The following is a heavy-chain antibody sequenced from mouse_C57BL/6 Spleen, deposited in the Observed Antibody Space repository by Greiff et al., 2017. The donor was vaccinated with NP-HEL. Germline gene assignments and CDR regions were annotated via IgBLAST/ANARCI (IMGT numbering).Heavy chain of an antibody. Sequence: QVHVKQSGPGLVQPSQSLSITCTVSGFSLTSYGVHWVRQSPGKGLETLGVIWSGGSTDYNAAFISRLSISKDNSKSQVFFKMNSLQADDTAIYYCARSDGYYRNYYFDYWGQGTTLTVSS. CDR1: GFSLTSYG. CDR2: IWSGGST. V-gene: IGHV2-2*01. J-gene: IGHJ2*01. D-gene: IGHD2-3*01. CDR3: ARSDGYYRNYYFDY.